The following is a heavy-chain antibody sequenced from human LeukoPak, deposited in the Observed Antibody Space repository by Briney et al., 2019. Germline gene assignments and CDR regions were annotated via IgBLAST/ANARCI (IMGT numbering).Heavy chain of an antibody. V-gene: IGHV3-23*01. J-gene: IGHJ4*02. CDR2: ITGSGGST. CDR3: AKGSASGRPYYFDS. Sequence: GGSLRLSCAASGFSFSTYAMSWVRQAPGKGLEWVSGITGSGGSTYHADSVKGRFTISRDNSKNTLFLQMGSLRAEDSAIFYCAKGSASGRPYYFDSWGQGILVTVSS. CDR1: GFSFSTYA. D-gene: IGHD2-15*01.